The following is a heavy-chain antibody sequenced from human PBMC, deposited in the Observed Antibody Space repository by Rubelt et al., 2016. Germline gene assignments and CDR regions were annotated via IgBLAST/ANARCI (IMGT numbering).Heavy chain of an antibody. CDR1: GFTFSSYR. D-gene: IGHD1-7*01. CDR3: AKGGISGITASFDY. V-gene: IGHV3-48*04. J-gene: IGHJ4*02. Sequence: EVQLVESGGGLVQPGGSLRLACAASGFTFSSYRMNWVRQAPGKGLEWVSYISSSSSTIYSADSVKGRFTISSDNAKNSLYLQMNSLRAEDTAVYYCAKGGISGITASFDYWGQGNLVTVSS. CDR2: ISSSSSTI.